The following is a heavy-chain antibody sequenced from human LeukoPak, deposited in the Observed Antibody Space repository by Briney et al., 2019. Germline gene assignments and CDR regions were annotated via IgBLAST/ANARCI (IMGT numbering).Heavy chain of an antibody. D-gene: IGHD3-3*01. CDR2: IIPIFGTA. CDR3: ARAPITIFGVVIEGVFDY. Sequence: SVKVSCKASGGTFSSYAISWVRQAPGQGLEWMGGIIPIFGTANYAQKFQGRVTITADESTSTAYMELSSLRSEDTAVYYCARAPITIFGVVIEGVFDYWGQGTLVTVSS. J-gene: IGHJ4*02. V-gene: IGHV1-69*13. CDR1: GGTFSSYA.